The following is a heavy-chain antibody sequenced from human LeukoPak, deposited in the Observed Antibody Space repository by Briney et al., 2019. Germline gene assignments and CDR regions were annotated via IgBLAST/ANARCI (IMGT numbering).Heavy chain of an antibody. CDR1: GDTFTSHD. Sequence: ASVKVSCKASGDTFTSHDINWVRQATGQGLEWMGWMSRNSGDTGYAQKFQGRVTMTSDSSISTAYMELSSLRSEDTAIYYCVRTPPNWGFDYWGQGTLVTVSS. J-gene: IGHJ4*02. CDR3: VRTPPNWGFDY. D-gene: IGHD7-27*01. CDR2: MSRNSGDT. V-gene: IGHV1-8*01.